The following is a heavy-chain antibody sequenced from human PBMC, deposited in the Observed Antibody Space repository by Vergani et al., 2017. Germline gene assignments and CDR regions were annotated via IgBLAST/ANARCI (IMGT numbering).Heavy chain of an antibody. J-gene: IGHJ4*02. CDR1: GFSFRTFS. CDR2: ISPDGRTT. V-gene: IGHV3-74*03. D-gene: IGHD3-10*01. CDR3: AKDGEYYFDY. Sequence: DVDLVESGGGFVQPGGSRRLSCAASGFSFRTFSMFWVRQPPGKGLAWVSKISPDGRTTEYADSVRGRFTISRDNANSMLYLQMNSLRAEDTAVYYCAKDGEYYFDYWGQGTLVTVSS.